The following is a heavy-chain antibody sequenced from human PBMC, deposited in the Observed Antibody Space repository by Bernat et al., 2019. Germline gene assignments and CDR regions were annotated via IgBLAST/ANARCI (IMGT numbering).Heavy chain of an antibody. D-gene: IGHD3-3*01. Sequence: EVQLVESGGGLVQPGGSLRLSCAASGFTFSSYWMSWVRQAPGKGLEWVANIKQDGSEKYYVDCGKGRFTISRDNAKNSLYLQMNSLRAEDTAVYYCARDMQPAGGRRFLEWLLLDAFDIWGQGTMVTVSS. J-gene: IGHJ3*02. CDR3: ARDMQPAGGRRFLEWLLLDAFDI. V-gene: IGHV3-7*04. CDR2: IKQDGSEK. CDR1: GFTFSSYW.